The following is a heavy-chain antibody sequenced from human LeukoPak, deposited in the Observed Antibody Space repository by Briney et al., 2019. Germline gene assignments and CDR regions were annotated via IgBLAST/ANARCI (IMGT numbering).Heavy chain of an antibody. D-gene: IGHD3-3*01. CDR3: ARFYDFWSGPYYMDV. V-gene: IGHV4-61*02. Sequence: SETLSLTCTVSGGSISSGSYYWSWTRQPAGKGLEWIGRIYTSGSTNYNPSLKSRVTISVDTSKNQFSLKLSSVTAADTAVYYCARFYDFWSGPYYMDVWGKGTTVTVSS. CDR1: GGSISSGSYY. J-gene: IGHJ6*03. CDR2: IYTSGST.